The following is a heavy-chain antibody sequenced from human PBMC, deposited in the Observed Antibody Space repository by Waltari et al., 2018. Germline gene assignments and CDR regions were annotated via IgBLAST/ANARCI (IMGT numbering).Heavy chain of an antibody. CDR1: GGSISDTSYF. J-gene: IGHJ4*02. CDR2: ISRREDA. Sequence: QLQLQESGPGLVKPSETLFLTCNVSGGSISDTSYFWGWVRQPPGKGLGWIGSISRREDALYKSSLTRRATQSFENAKNQPCLKLASLTGADTATFYCTRDGKGGPPPPIVYWGQGALVTVS. CDR3: TRDGKGGPPPPIVY. D-gene: IGHD3-16*01. V-gene: IGHV4-39*07.